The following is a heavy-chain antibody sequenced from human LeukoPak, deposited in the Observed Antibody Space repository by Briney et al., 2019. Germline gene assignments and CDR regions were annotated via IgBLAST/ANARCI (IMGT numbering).Heavy chain of an antibody. CDR1: GGSISSSNW. D-gene: IGHD3-9*01. J-gene: IGHJ4*02. Sequence: SGTLSLTCAVSGGSISSSNWWSWVRQPPGKGLEWIGEIYHSGSTNYNPSLKSRVTISVDTSKNQFSLKLSSVTAADTAVYYCARTGSWLSESKSCDYWGQGTLVTVSS. CDR2: IYHSGST. V-gene: IGHV4-4*02. CDR3: ARTGSWLSESKSCDY.